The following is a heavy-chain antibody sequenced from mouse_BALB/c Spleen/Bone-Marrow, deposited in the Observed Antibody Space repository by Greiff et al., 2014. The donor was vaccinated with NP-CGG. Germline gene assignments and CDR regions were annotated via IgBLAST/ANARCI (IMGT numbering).Heavy chain of an antibody. CDR1: GYAFSSYW. D-gene: IGHD1-1*01. V-gene: IGHV1-80*01. Sequence: VQLQQSGAELVRPGSSVEISCKASGYAFSSYWMNWVKQRPGQGLEWIGQIYPGDGDTNYNGTFKGKATLTADKSSSTAYMQLSSLTSEDSAVYFCAREDGSSPFAYWGQGTLVTVSA. CDR3: AREDGSSPFAY. J-gene: IGHJ3*01. CDR2: IYPGDGDT.